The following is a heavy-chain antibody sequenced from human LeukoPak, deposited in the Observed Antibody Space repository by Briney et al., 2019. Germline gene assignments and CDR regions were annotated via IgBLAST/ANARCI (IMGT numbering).Heavy chain of an antibody. J-gene: IGHJ5*02. D-gene: IGHD2-2*02. V-gene: IGHV4-4*02. CDR3: ARDRKYCSSTSCYTWFDP. CDR1: GGSISSSNW. Sequence: SGTLSLTCAVSGGSISSSNWWSWVRQPPGKGLEWIGEIYHSGSTNYNPSLKSRVTISVDKSKNQFSLKLSSVTAADTAVYYCARDRKYCSSTSCYTWFDPWGQGTLVTVSS. CDR2: IYHSGST.